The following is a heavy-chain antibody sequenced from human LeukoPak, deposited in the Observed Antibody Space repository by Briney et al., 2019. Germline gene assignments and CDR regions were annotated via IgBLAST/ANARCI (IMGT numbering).Heavy chain of an antibody. CDR3: ARDRVPVYYYYGMDV. V-gene: IGHV3-7*01. D-gene: IGHD3-10*01. J-gene: IGHJ6*02. CDR1: GFTFSSYW. Sequence: GGSLRLSCAASGFTFSSYWMSWVRQAPGEGLEWVANIKQDGSEKYYVDSVKGRFTISRDNAKNSLYLQMNSLRAEDTAVYYCARDRVPVYYYYGMDVWGQGTTVTVSS. CDR2: IKQDGSEK.